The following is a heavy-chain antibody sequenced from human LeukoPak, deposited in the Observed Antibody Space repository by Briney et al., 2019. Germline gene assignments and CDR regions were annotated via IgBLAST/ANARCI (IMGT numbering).Heavy chain of an antibody. CDR2: ISYDGSNK. D-gene: IGHD6-19*01. V-gene: IGHV3-30*03. J-gene: IGHJ4*02. Sequence: GGSLRLSCAASGFTFSSYGMHWVRQDPGKGLEWVAVISYDGSNKYYADSVKGRFTISRDNSKNTLYLQMNSLRAEDTAVYYCARDGGYSSGWSVFDYWGQGTLVTVSS. CDR3: ARDGGYSSGWSVFDY. CDR1: GFTFSSYG.